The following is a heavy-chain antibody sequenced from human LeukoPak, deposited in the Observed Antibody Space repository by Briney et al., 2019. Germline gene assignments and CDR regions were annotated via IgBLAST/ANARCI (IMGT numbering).Heavy chain of an antibody. CDR2: IWYDGSDK. Sequence: PGGSLRLSCGASGFTFSSFGMHWLRQAPGKGLEWVAIIWYDGSDKYYSDSVKGRFTISRDNSKNTLYLQMNSLRAEDTAVYYCTREGVDVFDIWGQGTMVTVSS. CDR1: GFTFSSFG. J-gene: IGHJ3*02. V-gene: IGHV3-33*01. D-gene: IGHD3-10*01. CDR3: TREGVDVFDI.